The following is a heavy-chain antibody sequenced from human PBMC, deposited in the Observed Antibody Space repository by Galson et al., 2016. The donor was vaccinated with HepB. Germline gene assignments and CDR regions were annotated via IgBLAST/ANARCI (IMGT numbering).Heavy chain of an antibody. Sequence: SVKVSCKASGDTFTSYGISWVRQAPGQGLEWMGWISTYNGYTNYAQKVRVRVTMTTDTSTSTAYMELRSLRSDDTAVYYCARGSGSYPTIYEYWGQGTLVTVSS. J-gene: IGHJ4*02. CDR2: ISTYNGYT. CDR3: ARGSGSYPTIYEY. V-gene: IGHV1-18*01. D-gene: IGHD1-26*01. CDR1: GDTFTSYG.